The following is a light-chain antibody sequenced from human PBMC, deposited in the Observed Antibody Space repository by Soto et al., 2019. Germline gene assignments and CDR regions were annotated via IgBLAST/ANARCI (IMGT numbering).Light chain of an antibody. CDR1: TGAVTSGHY. V-gene: IGLV7-46*01. Sequence: QAVVTQEPSLTMSPGGTVTLTCGSSTGAVTSGHYPYWFQQKPGQAPRTLIYDTSNKHSWTPARFSGSLLGGKAALTLSGAQPEDEAEYYCLLSYSGAGRVFGGGTKVTVL. CDR2: DTS. J-gene: IGLJ2*01. CDR3: LLSYSGAGRV.